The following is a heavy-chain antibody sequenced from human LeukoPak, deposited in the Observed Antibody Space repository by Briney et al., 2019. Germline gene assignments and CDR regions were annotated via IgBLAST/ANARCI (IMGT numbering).Heavy chain of an antibody. V-gene: IGHV3-48*03. J-gene: IGHJ3*02. CDR1: GFTFSSFE. D-gene: IGHD1-1*01. CDR2: ISTSGSDI. Sequence: GGSLRLSCAASGFTFSSFEMNWVRQAPGRGLEWVSYISTSGSDIYYADSVKGRFTISRDNARNSLYLQMNSLRAEDTAVYYSARVPVQLERRTLDAFDIWGLGTMVTISS. CDR3: ARVPVQLERRTLDAFDI.